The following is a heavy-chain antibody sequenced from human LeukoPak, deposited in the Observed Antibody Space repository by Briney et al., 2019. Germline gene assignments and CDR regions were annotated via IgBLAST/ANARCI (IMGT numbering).Heavy chain of an antibody. Sequence: PGGSLRLSCAASGFTFSSYWMTWVRQAPGEGLEWVANIKPDGSEGNYVDSVKGRFTIARDNAKNSLYLQMNSVRVEETAVYYCSSQPAVLDFDCWGQGTLVTVSS. CDR1: GFTFSSYW. D-gene: IGHD2-2*01. J-gene: IGHJ4*02. CDR3: SSQPAVLDFDC. CDR2: IKPDGSEG. V-gene: IGHV3-7*01.